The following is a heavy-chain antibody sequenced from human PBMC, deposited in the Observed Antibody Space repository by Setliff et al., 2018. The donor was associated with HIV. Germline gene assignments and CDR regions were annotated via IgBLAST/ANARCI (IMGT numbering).Heavy chain of an antibody. CDR3: ARETYYYDNPQYYYYYMDV. CDR1: GGSISSSSHY. D-gene: IGHD3-22*01. Sequence: SETLSLTCTVSGGSISSSSHYWGWIRQSPGKGLEWIGCIYYSGSTYYNSSLKSRVTIFVDTSKNQFSLKLRSVTAADTAVYYCARETYYYDNPQYYYYYMDVWGKGTTVTVSS. CDR2: IYYSGST. V-gene: IGHV4-39*01. J-gene: IGHJ6*03.